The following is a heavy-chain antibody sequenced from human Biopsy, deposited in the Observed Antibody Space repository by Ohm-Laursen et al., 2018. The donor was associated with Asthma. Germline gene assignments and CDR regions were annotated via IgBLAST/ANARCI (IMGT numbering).Heavy chain of an antibody. Sequence: GSLRLSCAASGFTFGNFAMSWARQAPGKGLEWVSTIKTSGRGADYPDPAKGRFTISRDYSKNTLYHQMHSLRAEDTAVYYCARGDSSNWSHYYFDYWGQGTLVTVSS. CDR3: ARGDSSNWSHYYFDY. J-gene: IGHJ4*02. CDR2: IKTSGRGA. D-gene: IGHD3-22*01. V-gene: IGHV3-23*01. CDR1: GFTFGNFA.